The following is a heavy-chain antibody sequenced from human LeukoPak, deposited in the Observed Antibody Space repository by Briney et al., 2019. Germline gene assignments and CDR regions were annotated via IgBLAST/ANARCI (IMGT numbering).Heavy chain of an antibody. Sequence: PGGCLRLSCAASGFTFSSYGMHWVRQAPGKGLEWVAVISYDGSNKYYADSVKGRFTISRDNSKNTLYLQMNSLRAEDTAVYYCAKDYDILTGYPDYWGQGTLVTVSS. J-gene: IGHJ4*02. CDR3: AKDYDILTGYPDY. CDR1: GFTFSSYG. CDR2: ISYDGSNK. V-gene: IGHV3-30*18. D-gene: IGHD3-9*01.